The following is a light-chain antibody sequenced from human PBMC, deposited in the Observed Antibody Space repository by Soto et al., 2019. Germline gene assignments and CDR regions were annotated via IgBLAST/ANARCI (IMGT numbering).Light chain of an antibody. Sequence: EIGLTQSPGTLSLSPGERATLSCRASQSVSSSFLAWYQQKPGQAPRLLIYGASRRATGIPDRFSGSGSGTDFTLTISRLEPEDFAVYYCQQYGSSPHSFGQGTKVEIK. CDR1: QSVSSSF. CDR3: QQYGSSPHS. J-gene: IGKJ1*01. V-gene: IGKV3-20*01. CDR2: GAS.